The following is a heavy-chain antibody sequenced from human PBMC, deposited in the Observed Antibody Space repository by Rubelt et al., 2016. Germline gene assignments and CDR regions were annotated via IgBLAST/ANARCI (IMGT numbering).Heavy chain of an antibody. D-gene: IGHD6-19*01. CDR2: INHSGST. CDR3: ATYDRLVKNWFDP. J-gene: IGHJ5*02. V-gene: IGHV4-34*01. Sequence: QVQLQQWGAGLLKPSETLSLTCAVYGGSFSGYYWSWIRQPPGKGLEWIGEINHSGSTNYNPSLKSGVTISVDTSKSQFSLKLSSVTAADTAVYYCATYDRLVKNWFDPWGQGTLVTVSS. CDR1: GGSFSGYY.